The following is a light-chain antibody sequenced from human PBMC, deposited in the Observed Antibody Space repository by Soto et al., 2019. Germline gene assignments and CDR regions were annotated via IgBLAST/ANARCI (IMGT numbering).Light chain of an antibody. CDR2: NAS. Sequence: DIQMTQSPSTLSGSVGDRVTITCRASQTISSCFAWYQQKPGKAPKLLIDNASTLKIGVASRFSGSGSGTEFTLTISSLQPDVFTTYYCQHYNSYSEAFGQGTKVDIK. V-gene: IGKV1-5*03. CDR1: QTISSC. J-gene: IGKJ1*01. CDR3: QHYNSYSEA.